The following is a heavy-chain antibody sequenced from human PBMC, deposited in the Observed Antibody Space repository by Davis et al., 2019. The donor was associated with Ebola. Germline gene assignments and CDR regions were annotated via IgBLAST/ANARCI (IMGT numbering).Heavy chain of an antibody. D-gene: IGHD2-2*01. J-gene: IGHJ3*02. CDR3: ARWSTPTSAFDI. CDR1: GFTFSSYA. CDR2: ISYDGSNK. V-gene: IGHV3-30-3*01. Sequence: PGGSLRLSCAASGFTFSSYAMHWVRQAPGKGLEWVAVISYDGSNKYYADSVKGRFTISRDNSKNTLYLQMNSLRAEDTAVYYCARWSTPTSAFDIWGQGTMVTVSS.